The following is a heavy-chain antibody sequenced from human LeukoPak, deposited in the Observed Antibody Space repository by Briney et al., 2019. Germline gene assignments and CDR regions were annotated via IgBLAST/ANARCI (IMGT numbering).Heavy chain of an antibody. CDR1: GGSFSGYY. CDR3: ARVSLAVVPNWFDP. CDR2: INHSGST. Sequence: PSETLSLTCAVYGGSFSGYYWSWIRQPPGKGLEWIGEINHSGSTNYNPSLKSRVTISVDTSKNQFSLNLRSATAADTAVYYCARVSLAVVPNWFDPWGQGTLVTVSS. J-gene: IGHJ5*02. D-gene: IGHD6-19*01. V-gene: IGHV4-34*01.